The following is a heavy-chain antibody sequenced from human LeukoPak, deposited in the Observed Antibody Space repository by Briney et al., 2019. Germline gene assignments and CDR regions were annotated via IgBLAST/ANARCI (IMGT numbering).Heavy chain of an antibody. CDR2: IYSGGST. CDR3: ARSPRFGEFNS. CDR1: GFTVSSNY. V-gene: IGHV3-66*02. J-gene: IGHJ4*02. Sequence: GGSLRLSSAASGFTVSSNYMSWVRQAPGKGLEWVSVIYSGGSTYYADSVKGRFTISRDNSKNTLYLQMNSLRPEDTAVYYCARSPRFGEFNSWGQGTLVTVSS. D-gene: IGHD3-10*02.